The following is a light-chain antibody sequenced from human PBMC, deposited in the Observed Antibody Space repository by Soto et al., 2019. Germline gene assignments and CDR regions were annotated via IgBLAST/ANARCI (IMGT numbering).Light chain of an antibody. CDR1: SSNNGAGFD. CDR2: GNT. J-gene: IGLJ2*01. Sequence: QSVLTQPPSVSGAPGQRVTISCTGSSSNNGAGFDVHWYQQLPGTAPKLLIYGNTNRPSGVPDRFSGSKSDTSASLAITGLQAEDEADYYCQSYDSSLSGVVFGGGTKVTVL. CDR3: QSYDSSLSGVV. V-gene: IGLV1-40*01.